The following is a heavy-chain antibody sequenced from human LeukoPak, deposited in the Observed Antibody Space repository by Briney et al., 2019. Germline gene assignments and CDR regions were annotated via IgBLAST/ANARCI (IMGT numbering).Heavy chain of an antibody. CDR2: VSYTGDA. CDR1: GGSISSGGYY. V-gene: IGHV4-61*08. CDR3: ASKSSDHGELRFDY. D-gene: IGHD4-17*01. J-gene: IGHJ4*02. Sequence: KTSQTLSLSCTVSGGSISSGGYYWSWIRQPPGKGLEWIGYVSYTGDASQNPSLRGRVTMSVDTSNNQVSLELSSVTAADTAVYYCASKSSDHGELRFDYWGQGTLVTVSS.